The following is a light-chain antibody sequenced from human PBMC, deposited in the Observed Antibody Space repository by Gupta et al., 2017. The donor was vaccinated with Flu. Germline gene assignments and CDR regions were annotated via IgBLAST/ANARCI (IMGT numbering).Light chain of an antibody. CDR2: GAS. V-gene: IGKV3-20*01. CDR1: QTVAGSF. Sequence: IVLTPSPGSLALFPGEGATLSCRASQTVAGSFLAWYQQQPGQAPRLLIYGASTRAPGIPDRFSGSGSGTDFTLTITRLEPEDFAVYYCQLYGSSPAYTFGQGTKLEI. CDR3: QLYGSSPAYT. J-gene: IGKJ2*01.